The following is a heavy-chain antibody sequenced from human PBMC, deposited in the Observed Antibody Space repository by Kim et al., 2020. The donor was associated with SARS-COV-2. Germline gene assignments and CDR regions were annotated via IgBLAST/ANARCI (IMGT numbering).Heavy chain of an antibody. CDR2: ISSSSSTI. J-gene: IGHJ6*02. Sequence: GGSLRLSCAASGFTFSSYSMNWVRQAPGKGLEWVSYISSSSSTIYYADSVKGRFTISRDNDKNSLYLQMNSLRDEDTAVYYCARTAEYQLLLVYYYYGMDVWGQGTTVTVSS. D-gene: IGHD2-2*01. CDR1: GFTFSSYS. CDR3: ARTAEYQLLLVYYYYGMDV. V-gene: IGHV3-48*02.